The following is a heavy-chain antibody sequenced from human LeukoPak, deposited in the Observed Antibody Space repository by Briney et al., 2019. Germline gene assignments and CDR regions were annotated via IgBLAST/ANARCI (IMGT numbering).Heavy chain of an antibody. V-gene: IGHV3-21*03. CDR1: GFTLSNYG. Sequence: GGSLRLSCAVSGFTLSNYGMSWVRQAPGKGLEWVSSISSSSSYIYYADSVKGRFTISRDNAKNSLYLQMNSLRAEDTAVYYCARARQDYGGNAPNVVFFYWGQGTLVTVSS. CDR2: ISSSSSYI. J-gene: IGHJ4*02. CDR3: ARARQDYGGNAPNVVFFY. D-gene: IGHD4-23*01.